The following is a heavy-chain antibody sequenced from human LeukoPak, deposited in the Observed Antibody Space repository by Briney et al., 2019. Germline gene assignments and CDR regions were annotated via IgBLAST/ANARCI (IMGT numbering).Heavy chain of an antibody. D-gene: IGHD3-3*01. J-gene: IGHJ5*02. CDR1: GGSISSGGYY. CDR2: IYYSGST. Sequence: SETLSLTCTVSGGSISSGGYYWSWIRQHPGKGLEWIGYIYYSGSTNYNPSLKSRVTISVDTSKNQFSLKLSSVTAADTAVYYCARGGDFWSDGFDPWGQGTLVTVSS. V-gene: IGHV4-61*08. CDR3: ARGGDFWSDGFDP.